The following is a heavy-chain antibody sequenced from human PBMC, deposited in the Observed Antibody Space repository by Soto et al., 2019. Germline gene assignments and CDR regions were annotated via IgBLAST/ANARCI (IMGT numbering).Heavy chain of an antibody. D-gene: IGHD2-2*01. J-gene: IGHJ6*02. Sequence: SVKVSCKASGGTFSSYAISWVRQAPGQGLEWMGGIIPIFGTANYAQKFQGRVTITADESTSTAYMELSSLRSEDTAVYYCARGNCSSTSCHHPRLYYYYGMDVWGQGTTVTVSS. CDR3: ARGNCSSTSCHHPRLYYYYGMDV. CDR2: IIPIFGTA. V-gene: IGHV1-69*13. CDR1: GGTFSSYA.